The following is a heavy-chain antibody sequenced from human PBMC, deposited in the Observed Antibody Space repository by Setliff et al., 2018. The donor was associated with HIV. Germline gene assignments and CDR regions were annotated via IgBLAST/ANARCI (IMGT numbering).Heavy chain of an antibody. Sequence: GESLKISCKGSGYSFPTYWIAWVRQMPGKGLEWMGVIYPDESDSRYSPSFRGQVTISADKSINTAYLQWISLKASDTAMYYCARVDMGYYYDSSGYSHFDHWGQGTLVTVSS. D-gene: IGHD3-22*01. V-gene: IGHV5-51*01. CDR1: GYSFPTYW. CDR3: ARVDMGYYYDSSGYSHFDH. J-gene: IGHJ4*02. CDR2: IYPDESDS.